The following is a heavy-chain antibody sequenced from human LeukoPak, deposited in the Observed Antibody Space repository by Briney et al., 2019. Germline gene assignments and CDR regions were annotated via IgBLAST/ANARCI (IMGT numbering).Heavy chain of an antibody. Sequence: GGSLRLSVAAPGFTFGDYWMSWVRQAPGKGPDWVATIKQDGSEEHYVDSVKGRFTVSRDNARNSLFLQMNSLRVEDTAVYYCTTYKNWVAGDVWGQGTTVSVSS. CDR3: TTYKNWVAGDV. CDR2: IKQDGSEE. D-gene: IGHD7-27*01. J-gene: IGHJ6*02. V-gene: IGHV3-7*01. CDR1: GFTFGDYW.